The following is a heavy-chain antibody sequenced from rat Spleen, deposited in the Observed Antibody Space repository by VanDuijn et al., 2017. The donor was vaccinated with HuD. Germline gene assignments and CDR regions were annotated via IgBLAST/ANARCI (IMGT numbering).Heavy chain of an antibody. Sequence: EVQLVESGGGLVQPGRSMKLSCSVSGFTFSNYGMAWVRQAPKKGLEWVATISYGDSSGHSSTYYRDSVKGRFTISRDNAKSTLSLQMDSLRSEDTATYYCARELQYFDYWGQGVMVTVSS. D-gene: IGHD1-8*01. V-gene: IGHV5-29*01. CDR3: ARELQYFDY. J-gene: IGHJ2*01. CDR2: ISYGDSSGHSST. CDR1: GFTFSNYG.